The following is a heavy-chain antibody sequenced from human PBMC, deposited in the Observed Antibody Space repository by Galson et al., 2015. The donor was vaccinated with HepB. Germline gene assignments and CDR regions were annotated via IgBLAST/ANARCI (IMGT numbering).Heavy chain of an antibody. CDR2: IKSKTGGGTT. D-gene: IGHD3-10*01. V-gene: IGHV3-15*01. J-gene: IGHJ6*03. CDR1: GFTFKNAW. Sequence: SLRLSCAASGFTFKNAWMSWVRQAPGKGLEWVGRIKSKTGGGTTDYAAPVKGRFIISRDDSNNTLYLQMNSLKTEDTAVYYCPPVRGNNGYYFMDVWGKGTTVTVSS. CDR3: PPVRGNNGYYFMDV.